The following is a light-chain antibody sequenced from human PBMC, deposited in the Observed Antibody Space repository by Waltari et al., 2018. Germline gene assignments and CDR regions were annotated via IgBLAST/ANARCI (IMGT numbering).Light chain of an antibody. Sequence: EIVMTQSPATLSVSPGESATLSCRASQSLSSTFACYQQKPGQAPSLLISSTSPRATGIPARFSGSGSGTEFTLTISSLQSEDFAIYYCQQYNYWPWTFGQGTRVEIK. V-gene: IGKV3D-15*01. J-gene: IGKJ1*01. CDR1: QSLSST. CDR3: QQYNYWPWT. CDR2: STS.